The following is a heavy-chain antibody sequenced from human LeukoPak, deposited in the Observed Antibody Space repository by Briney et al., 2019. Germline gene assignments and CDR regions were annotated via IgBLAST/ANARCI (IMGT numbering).Heavy chain of an antibody. CDR3: AISYDSSGYYLPFGY. V-gene: IGHV3-23*01. J-gene: IGHJ4*02. CDR1: GFTFSSYA. CDR2: ISGSGGSGGST. D-gene: IGHD3-22*01. Sequence: PGGSLRLSCAASGFTFSSYALSWVRQAPGKGLEWVSAISGSGGSGGSTHYADSVKGRFTVSRDNSKNTLYLQMNSLRAEDTAVYYCAISYDSSGYYLPFGYWGQGTLVTVSS.